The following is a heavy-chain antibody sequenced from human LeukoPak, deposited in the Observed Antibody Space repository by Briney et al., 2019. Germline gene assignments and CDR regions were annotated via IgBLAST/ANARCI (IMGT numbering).Heavy chain of an antibody. Sequence: ASVKVSCKASGYTFTGYYMHWVRQDPGQGLEWMGWINPNSGGTNYAQKFQGWVTMTRDTSISTAYMELSRLRSDDTAVYYCARHYYDSSGYYYFDYWGQGTLVTVSS. CDR2: INPNSGGT. CDR1: GYTFTGYY. D-gene: IGHD3-22*01. V-gene: IGHV1-2*04. J-gene: IGHJ4*02. CDR3: ARHYYDSSGYYYFDY.